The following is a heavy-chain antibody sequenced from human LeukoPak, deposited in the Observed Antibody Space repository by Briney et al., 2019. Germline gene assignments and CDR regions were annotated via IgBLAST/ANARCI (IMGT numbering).Heavy chain of an antibody. D-gene: IGHD6-13*01. CDR3: ARDLGAAGTAFDY. CDR1: GGSISGSHW. Sequence: SETLSLTCAVSGGSISGSHWWSWVRQPPGKGLEWIGEIYHSGSTNYNPSLKSRVTISVDKSNNQFSLKLTSVSAADTAVYYCARDLGAAGTAFDYWGQGTLVTVSS. CDR2: IYHSGST. V-gene: IGHV4-4*02. J-gene: IGHJ4*02.